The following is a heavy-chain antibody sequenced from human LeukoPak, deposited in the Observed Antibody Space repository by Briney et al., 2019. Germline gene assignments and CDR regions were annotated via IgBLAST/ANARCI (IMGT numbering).Heavy chain of an antibody. CDR3: ARESEYYYDSSGYYYIDY. D-gene: IGHD3-22*01. V-gene: IGHV4-30-4*01. CDR1: GGSISSGDYS. J-gene: IGHJ4*02. Sequence: SETLSLTCTVSGGSISSGDYSWSWIRQPPGKGLEWIGYIYYSGSTYYNPSLKSRVTISVDTSKNQFSLKLSSVTAADTAVYYCARESEYYYDSSGYYYIDYWGQGTLVTVSS. CDR2: IYYSGST.